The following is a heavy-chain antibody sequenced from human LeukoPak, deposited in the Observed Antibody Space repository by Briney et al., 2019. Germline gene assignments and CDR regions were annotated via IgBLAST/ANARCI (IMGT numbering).Heavy chain of an antibody. D-gene: IGHD2-2*01. CDR3: ARNYQLRFWNYYYYYMDV. CDR2: MNPNSGNT. Sequence: ASVKVSCKASGYTFTSYDINWVRQATGQGLEWMGWMNPNSGNTGYAQKFQGRVTMTRNTSISTAYMELSSLRSEDTAVYYCARNYQLRFWNYYYYYMDVWGKGTTVTISS. CDR1: GYTFTSYD. V-gene: IGHV1-8*01. J-gene: IGHJ6*03.